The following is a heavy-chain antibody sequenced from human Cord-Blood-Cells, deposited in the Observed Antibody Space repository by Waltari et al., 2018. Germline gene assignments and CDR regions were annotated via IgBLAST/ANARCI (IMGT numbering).Heavy chain of an antibody. Sequence: QVQLVQSGAEVKKPGSSVKVSCKASGGTFSSYAIIWVRQAPGQGVEWMGGIIPIFGTANYAQKFQGRVTITADESTSTAYMELSSLRSEDTAVYYCARSAGFGELLYYYYYGMDVWGQGTTVTVSS. D-gene: IGHD3-10*01. CDR1: GGTFSSYA. CDR2: IIPIFGTA. J-gene: IGHJ6*02. V-gene: IGHV1-69*01. CDR3: ARSAGFGELLYYYYYGMDV.